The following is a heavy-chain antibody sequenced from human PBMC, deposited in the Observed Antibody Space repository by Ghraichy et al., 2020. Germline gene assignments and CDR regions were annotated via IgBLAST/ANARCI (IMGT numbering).Heavy chain of an antibody. CDR2: INSDGSST. CDR3: GRDKIVAAIDY. CDR1: GFTFSSYW. Sequence: GESLNISCAASGFTFSSYWMHWVRQAPGKGLVWVSRINSDGSSTTYADSVKGRFTIPRDNAKNTVYLQMHSLRAEDTAVYYCGRDKIVAAIDYWGQGTLVTVSS. D-gene: IGHD6-25*01. J-gene: IGHJ4*02. V-gene: IGHV3-74*03.